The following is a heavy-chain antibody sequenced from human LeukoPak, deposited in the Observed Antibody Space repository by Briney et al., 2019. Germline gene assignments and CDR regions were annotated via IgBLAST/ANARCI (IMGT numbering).Heavy chain of an antibody. V-gene: IGHV1-24*01. CDR1: GYTLTELS. D-gene: IGHD6-13*01. Sequence: APVKVSCKVSGYTLTELSVHWVRQAPGKGLEWMGGFDPEDGETIYAQKFQGRVTMTEDTSTDTAYMELSSLRSEDTAVYYCATGGKYSSSWYNFDYWGQGTLVTVSS. CDR2: FDPEDGET. CDR3: ATGGKYSSSWYNFDY. J-gene: IGHJ4*02.